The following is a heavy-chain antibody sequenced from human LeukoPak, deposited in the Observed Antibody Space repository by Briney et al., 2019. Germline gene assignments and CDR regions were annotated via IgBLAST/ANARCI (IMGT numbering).Heavy chain of an antibody. CDR2: ISSSSSTI. J-gene: IGHJ6*04. CDR1: GFTFSSYS. CDR3: AELGITMIGGV. D-gene: IGHD3-10*02. Sequence: GGSLRLSCAASGFTFSSYSVNWVRQAPGKGLEWVSYISSSSSTIYYADSVKGRFTISRDNAKNSLYLQMNSLRAEDTAVYYCAELGITMIGGVWGKGTTVTISS. V-gene: IGHV3-48*01.